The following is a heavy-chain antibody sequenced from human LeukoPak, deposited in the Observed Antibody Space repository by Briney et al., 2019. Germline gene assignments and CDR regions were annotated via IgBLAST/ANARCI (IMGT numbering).Heavy chain of an antibody. CDR2: IIPIFGTA. CDR3: ARGDIVVVPAAMNFDY. CDR1: GYTFTGYY. Sequence: SVKVSCKASGYTFTGYYMHWVRQAPGQGLEWMGRIIPIFGTANYAQKFQGRVTITTDESTSTAYMELSSLRSEDTAVYYCARGDIVVVPAAMNFDYWGQGTLVTVSS. D-gene: IGHD2-2*01. V-gene: IGHV1-69*05. J-gene: IGHJ4*02.